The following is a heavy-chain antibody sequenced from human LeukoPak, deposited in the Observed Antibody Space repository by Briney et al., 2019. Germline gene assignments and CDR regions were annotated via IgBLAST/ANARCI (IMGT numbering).Heavy chain of an antibody. Sequence: ASVKVSCKTSGYSFTGYYMNWVRQAPGQGLEWMGRINTNTGGTNYAQRFQGRVTVTRDTSISTAYMDLSRLRSDDTALYYCARDLGYNYGYAFDIWGQGTMVTVSS. CDR2: INTNTGGT. D-gene: IGHD5-18*01. CDR3: ARDLGYNYGYAFDI. CDR1: GYSFTGYY. V-gene: IGHV1-2*06. J-gene: IGHJ3*02.